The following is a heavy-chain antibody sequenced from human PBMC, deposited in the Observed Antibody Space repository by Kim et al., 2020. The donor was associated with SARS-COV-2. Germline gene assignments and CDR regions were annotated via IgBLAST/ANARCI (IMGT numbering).Heavy chain of an antibody. J-gene: IGHJ4*02. D-gene: IGHD2-21*01. CDR1: GFSFSHAG. CDR2: ILADGNNK. CDR3: ARDRGYCGSGPCHSDYFAC. V-gene: IGHV3-33*05. Sequence: GGSLRLSCAASGFSFSHAGMHWVRQTPGKALQWVTLILADGNNKYYADSVKGRFTVSRDNSKNTLYLQMNSLRAEDTALYYCARDRGYCGSGPCHSDYFACWGQGTLVTVSS.